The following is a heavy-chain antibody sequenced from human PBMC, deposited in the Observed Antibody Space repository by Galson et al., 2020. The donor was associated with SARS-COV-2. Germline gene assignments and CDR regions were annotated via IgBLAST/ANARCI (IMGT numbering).Heavy chain of an antibody. V-gene: IGHV3-30*04. J-gene: IGHJ4*02. D-gene: IGHD6-19*01. CDR3: ARDPVAVAGPCDY. CDR1: GFTFSSYA. Sequence: GESLKISCAASGFTFSSYAMHWVRQAPGKGLEWVAVISYYGSNKYYADSVKGRFTISRDNSKNTLYLQMNSLRAEDTAVYYCARDPVAVAGPCDYWGQGTLVTVSS. CDR2: ISYYGSNK.